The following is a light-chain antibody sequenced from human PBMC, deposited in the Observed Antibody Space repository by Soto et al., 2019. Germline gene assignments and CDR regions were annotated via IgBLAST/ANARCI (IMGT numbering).Light chain of an antibody. CDR1: QGISTW. J-gene: IGKJ1*01. Sequence: MTQSPYTLSASVGDRVTITCRASQGISTWLAWYQQKPGTAPKLLIYDASSLESGVPSRFSGSGSGTEFTLTISSLQPDDYATYYCQQYSSYSRTFGQGTKVDIK. CDR2: DAS. CDR3: QQYSSYSRT. V-gene: IGKV1-5*01.